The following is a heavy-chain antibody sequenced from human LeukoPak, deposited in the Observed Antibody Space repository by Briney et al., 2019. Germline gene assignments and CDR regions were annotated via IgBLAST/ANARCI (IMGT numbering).Heavy chain of an antibody. CDR2: IYHSGST. Sequence: SQTLSLTCAVSGGSISSGGYSWSWIRQPPGKGLEWIGYIYHSGSTYYNPSLKSRVTISVDRSKNQFSLKLSSVTAADTAVYYCARGGNSGYDLMGDYFDYWGQGTLVTVSS. V-gene: IGHV4-30-2*01. CDR1: GGSISSGGYS. CDR3: ARGGNSGYDLMGDYFDY. D-gene: IGHD5-12*01. J-gene: IGHJ4*02.